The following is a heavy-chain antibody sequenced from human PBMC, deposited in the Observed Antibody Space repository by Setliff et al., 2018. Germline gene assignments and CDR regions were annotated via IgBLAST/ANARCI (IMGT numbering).Heavy chain of an antibody. Sequence: KASETLSLTCTVSGGSVSNSGFFWGWLRQAPGKGLEWIGNIYDSGSSNYNASLKSRLIITRDTSKNQISLKLTSVTAADTAVYYCARGLEGEDYFYYMDVWGKGNTVTVSS. D-gene: IGHD2-21*01. CDR1: GGSVSNSGFF. CDR3: ARGLEGEDYFYYMDV. CDR2: IYDSGSS. V-gene: IGHV4-39*07. J-gene: IGHJ6*03.